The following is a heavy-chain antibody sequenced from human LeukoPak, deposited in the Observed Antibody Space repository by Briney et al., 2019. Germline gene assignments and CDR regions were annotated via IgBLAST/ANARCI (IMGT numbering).Heavy chain of an antibody. CDR1: GYRFTSYW. Sequence: GESLKISCKGSGYRFTSYWIGWVRQMHGKGLEWMGIIYPGDYDTRYSPSFQGQVTISADKSISTAYLQWSSLKASDTAMYYCARPLMVRGEGFYFDRWGQGTLVTVSS. CDR2: IYPGDYDT. J-gene: IGHJ4*02. CDR3: ARPLMVRGEGFYFDR. D-gene: IGHD3-10*01. V-gene: IGHV5-51*01.